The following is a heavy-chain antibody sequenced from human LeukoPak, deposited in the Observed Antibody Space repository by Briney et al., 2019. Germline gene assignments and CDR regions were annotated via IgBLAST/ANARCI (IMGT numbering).Heavy chain of an antibody. CDR3: ARVYGSGSPESYYYYYYMDV. D-gene: IGHD3-10*01. V-gene: IGHV1-69*01. CDR1: GGTFSSYA. J-gene: IGHJ6*03. Sequence: GASVKVSCKASGGTFSSYAISWVRQAPGQGLEWMGGIIPIFGTANYAQKFQGRVTITADESTSTAYMELSSLRSEDTAVYYCARVYGSGSPESYYYYYYMDVWGKGTTVTVSS. CDR2: IIPIFGTA.